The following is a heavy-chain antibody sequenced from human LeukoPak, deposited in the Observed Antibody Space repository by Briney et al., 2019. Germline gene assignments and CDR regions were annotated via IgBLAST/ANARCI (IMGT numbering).Heavy chain of an antibody. CDR3: ARRGGEILGYYFDY. Sequence: TGGSLRLSCAASGFTFSSYAMHWVRQAPGKGLEYVSAISSNGGSTYYANSVKGRFTISRDNSKNTLYLQMGSLRAEDMAVYYCARRGGEILGYYFDYWGQGTLVTVSS. CDR2: ISSNGGST. CDR1: GFTFSSYA. D-gene: IGHD2-21*01. J-gene: IGHJ4*02. V-gene: IGHV3-64*01.